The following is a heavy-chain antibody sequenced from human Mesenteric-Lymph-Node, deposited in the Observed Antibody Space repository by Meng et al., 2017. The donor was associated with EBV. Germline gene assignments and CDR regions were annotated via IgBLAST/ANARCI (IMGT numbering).Heavy chain of an antibody. CDR2: TYYRSKWYT. CDR1: GDSVSSNTAA. CDR3: ARDPGISVVIAFDF. Sequence: QVQLQQSGPGLVKPSXAPLLTRAXPGDSVSSNTAAWNWIRQSPSRGLEWLGRTYYRSKWYTDYAVSVKSRIAINPDTSKNQFSLQLTSVTPEDTALYYCARDPGISVVIAFDFWGQGTLVTVSS. V-gene: IGHV6-1*01. J-gene: IGHJ4*02. D-gene: IGHD3-22*01.